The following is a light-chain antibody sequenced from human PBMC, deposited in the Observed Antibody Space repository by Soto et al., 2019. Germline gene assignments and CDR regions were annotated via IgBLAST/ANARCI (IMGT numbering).Light chain of an antibody. J-gene: IGLJ1*01. CDR1: SSNIGVNS. CDR3: GSWDSSLSAYV. Sequence: QSVLTQPPSVSAAPGQKFTISCSGSSSNIGVNSVSWYQQLPGTAPKLLIYDDNKRPSGIPDRFSGSKSGTSATLGITGFQTGDEADYYCGSWDSSLSAYVFGTGTKV. CDR2: DDN. V-gene: IGLV1-51*01.